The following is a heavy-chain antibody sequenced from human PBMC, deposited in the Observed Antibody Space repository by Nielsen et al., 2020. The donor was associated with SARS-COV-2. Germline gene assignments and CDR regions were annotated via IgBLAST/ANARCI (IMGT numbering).Heavy chain of an antibody. CDR1: GGSFSGYY. Sequence: ETLSLTCAVYGGSFSGYYWSWIRQPPGKGLEWIGEINHSGSTNYNPSLKSRVTISVDTSKNQFSLKLSSVTAADTAVYYCARIPGDYGDYGYYYYGMDVWGQGTTVTVSS. V-gene: IGHV4-34*01. CDR2: INHSGST. J-gene: IGHJ6*02. D-gene: IGHD4-17*01. CDR3: ARIPGDYGDYGYYYYGMDV.